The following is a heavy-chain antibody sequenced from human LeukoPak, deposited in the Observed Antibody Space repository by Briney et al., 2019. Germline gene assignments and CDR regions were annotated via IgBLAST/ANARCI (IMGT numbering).Heavy chain of an antibody. J-gene: IGHJ3*02. V-gene: IGHV1-8*01. Sequence: GASVKVSCKASGYTFTSYDINWVRQATGQGLEWMGWMNPNSGNTGYAQKFQGRVTMTRNTSISTAYMELSSLRSEDTAVYYCARGLATVTTRAFDIWGQGTTVTVSS. CDR3: ARGLATVTTRAFDI. CDR2: MNPNSGNT. CDR1: GYTFTSYD. D-gene: IGHD4-17*01.